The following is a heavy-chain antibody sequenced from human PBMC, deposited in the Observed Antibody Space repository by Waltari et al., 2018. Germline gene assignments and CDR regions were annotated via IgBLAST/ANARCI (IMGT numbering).Heavy chain of an antibody. CDR2: IYTSGST. J-gene: IGHJ4*02. D-gene: IGHD3-22*01. CDR3: ARFKYYDSSGYPYPHFDY. Sequence: QVQLQESGPGLVTPSQTLSLTCTVSGGSISSGSYYWSWIRQPAGKGLEWIGYIYTSGSTNYNPSLKSRVTISVDTSKNQCSLKLSSVTAADTAVYYCARFKYYDSSGYPYPHFDYWGQGTLVTVSS. V-gene: IGHV4-61*09. CDR1: GGSISSGSYY.